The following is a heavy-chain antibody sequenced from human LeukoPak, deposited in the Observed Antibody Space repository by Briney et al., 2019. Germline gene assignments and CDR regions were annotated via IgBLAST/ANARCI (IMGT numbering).Heavy chain of an antibody. D-gene: IGHD3-3*01. J-gene: IGHJ6*02. CDR3: ASSDTAYYDFWSGYYRYHYGMDV. CDR1: GYTFIGHY. V-gene: IGHV1-46*01. Sequence: ASLRVSCKASGYTFIGHYIHWVRQAPGQGLEWMGIINPSGGSTSYAQKFQGRATMTRDTSTSTVYTALISLRSEDTAVYYCASSDTAYYDFWSGYYRYHYGMDVWGQGATVTVSS. CDR2: INPSGGST.